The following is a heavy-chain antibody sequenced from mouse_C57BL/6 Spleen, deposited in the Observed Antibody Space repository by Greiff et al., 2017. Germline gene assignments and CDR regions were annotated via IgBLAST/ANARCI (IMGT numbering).Heavy chain of an antibody. Sequence: EVKLMESGPGLVKPSQSLSLTCSVTGYSITSGYYWNWIRQLPGNKLEWMGYISYDGSNNYNPSLKNRISITRDTSKNQFFLKLNSVTTEDTATYYCARRDYSNYVGLFDYWGQGTTLTVSS. CDR3: ARRDYSNYVGLFDY. V-gene: IGHV3-6*01. CDR2: ISYDGSN. J-gene: IGHJ2*01. D-gene: IGHD2-5*01. CDR1: GYSITSGYY.